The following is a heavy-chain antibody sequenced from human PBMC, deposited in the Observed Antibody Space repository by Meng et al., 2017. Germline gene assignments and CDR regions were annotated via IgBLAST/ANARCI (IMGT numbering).Heavy chain of an antibody. J-gene: IGHJ4*02. Sequence: QGRVVGSGGGVVQPGRSLRLSCAASGFTFSSYGMHWVRQAPGKGLEWVAVIWYDGSNKYYADSVKGRFTISRDNSKNTLYLQMNSLRAEDTAVYYCARVVYSSGWSFDYWGQGTLVTVSS. CDR3: ARVVYSSGWSFDY. D-gene: IGHD6-19*01. CDR1: GFTFSSYG. CDR2: IWYDGSNK. V-gene: IGHV3-33*01.